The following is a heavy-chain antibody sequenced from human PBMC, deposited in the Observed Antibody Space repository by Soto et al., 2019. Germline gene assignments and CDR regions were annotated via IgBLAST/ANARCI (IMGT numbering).Heavy chain of an antibody. CDR3: AVENEGSSLLFDY. CDR1: GGTFSSYA. D-gene: IGHD6-6*01. V-gene: IGHV1-69*13. CDR2: IIPIFGTA. Sequence: SVKVSCKASGGTFSSYAISWVRQAPGQGLEWMGGIIPIFGTANYAQKFQGRVTITADESTSTAYVELSSLRSEDTAVYYCAVENEGSSLLFDYWGQGTLVTVSS. J-gene: IGHJ4*02.